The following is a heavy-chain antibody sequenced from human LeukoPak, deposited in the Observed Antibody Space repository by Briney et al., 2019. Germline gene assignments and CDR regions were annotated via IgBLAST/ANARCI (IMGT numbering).Heavy chain of an antibody. CDR1: GGSISSSNW. V-gene: IGHV4-4*03. J-gene: IGHJ4*02. Sequence: PETLSLTCAVSGGSISSSNWWSWVRQPPGKGLEWIGEIYHSGSTNYNPSLKSRVTISVDKSKNQFSLKLSSVTAADTAVYYCARGAGLWFGEQYYFDYWGQGTLVTVSS. CDR3: ARGAGLWFGEQYYFDY. CDR2: IYHSGST. D-gene: IGHD3-10*01.